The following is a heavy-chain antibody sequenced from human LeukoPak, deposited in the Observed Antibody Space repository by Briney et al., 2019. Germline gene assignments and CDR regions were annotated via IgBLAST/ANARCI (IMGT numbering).Heavy chain of an antibody. J-gene: IGHJ4*02. V-gene: IGHV3-23*01. CDR2: ISGSGGST. D-gene: IGHD6-19*01. CDR3: ENDGQVSSGWFDY. CDR1: GFTFSSYA. Sequence: GGSLRLSCAASGFTFSSYAMSWVRQAPGKGLEWVSAISGSGGSTYYADSVKGRFTISRDNSKNTLYLQMNSLRAEDTAVYYCENDGQVSSGWFDYWGQGTLVTVSS.